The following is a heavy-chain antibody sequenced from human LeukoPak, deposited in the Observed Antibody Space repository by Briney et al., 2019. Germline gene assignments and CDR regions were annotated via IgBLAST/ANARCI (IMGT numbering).Heavy chain of an antibody. V-gene: IGHV4-59*01. CDR1: GGSIISYY. Sequence: PSETLSLTCTVSGGSIISYYWSWIRQPPGKGLEWIGYIYYSGSTNYNPSLKSRVTMSVDTSKNQFSLKLCSVTAADTSVYYCARVAGSGCPDYWGQGTLVTVSS. CDR2: IYYSGST. J-gene: IGHJ4*02. CDR3: ARVAGSGCPDY. D-gene: IGHD6-19*01.